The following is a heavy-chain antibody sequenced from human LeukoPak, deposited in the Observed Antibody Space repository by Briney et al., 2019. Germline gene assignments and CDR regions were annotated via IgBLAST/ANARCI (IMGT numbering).Heavy chain of an antibody. Sequence: SETLSLTCTVSGVSISSSGYYWGWIRQPPGKGLEWIGCIYYTGSTYYNPSLKSRVTISVDTSKNQFSLKLSSVTAADTAVYYCARRDTSGYYFYWGQGTLVTVSS. CDR2: IYYTGST. V-gene: IGHV4-39*07. CDR3: ARRDTSGYYFY. D-gene: IGHD3-22*01. CDR1: GVSISSSGYY. J-gene: IGHJ4*02.